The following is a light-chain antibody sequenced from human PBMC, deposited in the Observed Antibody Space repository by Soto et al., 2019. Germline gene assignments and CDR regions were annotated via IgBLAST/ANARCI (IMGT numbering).Light chain of an antibody. V-gene: IGKV1D-13*01. CDR1: QGISSA. Sequence: AIQLTQSPSSLSTSVGDRVTIPCRASQGISSALAWYQQKPGKAPKLLIYDASSLESGVPSRFSGSGSGTDFTLTISSLQPEDFATYYCQQFNNYPITFGQGTRLEIK. J-gene: IGKJ5*01. CDR2: DAS. CDR3: QQFNNYPIT.